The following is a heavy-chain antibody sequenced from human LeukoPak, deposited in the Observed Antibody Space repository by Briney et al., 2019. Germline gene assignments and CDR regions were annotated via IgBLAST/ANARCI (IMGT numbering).Heavy chain of an antibody. CDR2: ISAYNGNT. Sequence: ASVKVSCKASGYTFTSYGISWVRQAPGQGLEGMGWISAYNGNTNYAQKLQGRVTMTTDTSTRTAYMELRSLRSDDTALYYCARVTEYCSGGSCHPRGAFDIWGQGTMVTVSS. J-gene: IGHJ3*02. CDR3: ARVTEYCSGGSCHPRGAFDI. CDR1: GYTFTSYG. D-gene: IGHD2-15*01. V-gene: IGHV1-18*01.